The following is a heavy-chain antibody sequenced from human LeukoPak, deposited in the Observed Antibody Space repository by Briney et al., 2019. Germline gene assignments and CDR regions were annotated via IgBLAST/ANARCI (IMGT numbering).Heavy chain of an antibody. V-gene: IGHV1-2*02. D-gene: IGHD1-1*01. CDR3: ATLEVLGKTGTPSPFDY. J-gene: IGHJ4*02. CDR1: GYTFTGYY. Sequence: GASVKVSCKASGYTFTGYYMHWVRQAPGQGLEWMGWINPNSGGTNYAQKFQGRVTMTRDTSISTAYMELSRLRSDDTAVYYCATLEVLGKTGTPSPFDYWGQGTLVTVSS. CDR2: INPNSGGT.